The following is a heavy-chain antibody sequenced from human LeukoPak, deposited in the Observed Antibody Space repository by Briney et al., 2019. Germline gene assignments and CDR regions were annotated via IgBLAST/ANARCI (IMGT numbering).Heavy chain of an antibody. CDR3: AKDRGRHDYGDYDY. V-gene: IGHV3-30*18. J-gene: IGHJ4*02. D-gene: IGHD4-17*01. Sequence: GGSLRLSCAASGFTFSSYGMHWVRQAPGKGLEWVAVILYDGSNKYYADSVKGRFTISRDNSKNTLYLQMNSLRAEDTAVYYCAKDRGRHDYGDYDYWGQGTLVTVPS. CDR1: GFTFSSYG. CDR2: ILYDGSNK.